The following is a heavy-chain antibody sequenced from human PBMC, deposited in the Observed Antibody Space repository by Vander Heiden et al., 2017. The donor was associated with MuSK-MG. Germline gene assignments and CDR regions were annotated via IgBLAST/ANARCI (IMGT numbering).Heavy chain of an antibody. D-gene: IGHD3-3*02. Sequence: EVQLVESGGRLVQPGGSLRLSCAASGSTVSSNYMSWVRQAPGKGLEWVSIIYSGDNTYYTDSVKGRFTISRDNFKNTLYLQMNSLRAEDTAVYYCARDFLANWFDPWGQGTLVTVSS. CDR1: GSTVSSNY. V-gene: IGHV3-66*01. J-gene: IGHJ5*02. CDR3: ARDFLANWFDP. CDR2: IYSGDNT.